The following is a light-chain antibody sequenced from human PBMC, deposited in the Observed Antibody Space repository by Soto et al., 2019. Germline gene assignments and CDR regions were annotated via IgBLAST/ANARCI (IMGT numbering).Light chain of an antibody. CDR2: DVS. CDR1: SSDVGGYNS. CDR3: SSYTSSITLV. V-gene: IGLV2-14*03. J-gene: IGLJ2*01. Sequence: QLVLTQPASVSGSPGQSITISCTGTSSDVGGYNSVSWYQHHPGKAPKLMIYDVSNRPSGVSNRFSGSKSGNTASLTISGLQAEDEADYYCSSYTSSITLVFGGGTKLTVL.